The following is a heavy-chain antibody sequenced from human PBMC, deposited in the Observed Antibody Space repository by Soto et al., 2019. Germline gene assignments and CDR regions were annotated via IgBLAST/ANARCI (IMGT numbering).Heavy chain of an antibody. CDR1: GYTFTSYD. V-gene: IGHV1-8*01. D-gene: IGHD3-9*01. Sequence: QVQLVQSGAEVKKPGASVKVSCKASGYTFTSYDINWVRQATGQGLEWMGWMNPNSGNTGYAQKFQGRVTLTRNTAISTAYMELRSLRSEDTAVYYCARGGLRYFDWCYYYYYYMDVWGKGTTVTVSS. CDR3: ARGGLRYFDWCYYYYYYMDV. CDR2: MNPNSGNT. J-gene: IGHJ6*03.